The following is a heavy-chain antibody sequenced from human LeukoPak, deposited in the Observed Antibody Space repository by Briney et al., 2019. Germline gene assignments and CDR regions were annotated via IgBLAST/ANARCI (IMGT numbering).Heavy chain of an antibody. CDR1: GFSFITYW. CDR2: IRHDGGET. CDR3: ARGTDDYSPKDPNDYSNYGQRDYYYYMDV. Sequence: GGSLRLSCAASGFSFITYWMGWVRQAPGKGLEWVANIRHDGGETYYVGSVKGRFTISRDNAKNSLYLQMNSLSAEDAAVYYCARGTDDYSPKDPNDYSNYGQRDYYYYMDVWGKGTTVTVSS. J-gene: IGHJ6*03. D-gene: IGHD4-11*01. V-gene: IGHV3-7*03.